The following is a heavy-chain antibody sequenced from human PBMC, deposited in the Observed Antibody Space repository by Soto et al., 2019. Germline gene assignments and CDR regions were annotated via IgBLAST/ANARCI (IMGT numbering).Heavy chain of an antibody. CDR3: ARKLSGAVQGWAYGMDV. CDR1: GFTFSTYA. V-gene: IGHV3-NL1*01. CDR2: TYSGGTT. Sequence: QVQLVESGGGVVQPGRSLRLSCAASGFTFSTYAIHWVRQAPGKGLEWVSVTYSGGTTQYADSVKGRFTVSRDNSKNTLYLQMSSLRDEDTAVYYCARKLSGAVQGWAYGMDVWGRGTTVTVSS. J-gene: IGHJ6*02. D-gene: IGHD1-26*01.